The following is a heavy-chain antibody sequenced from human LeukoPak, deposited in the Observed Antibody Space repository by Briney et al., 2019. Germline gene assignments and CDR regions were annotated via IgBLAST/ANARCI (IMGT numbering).Heavy chain of an antibody. Sequence: GGSLRLSCAACGFTFSSYSMNWVRQAPGKGLEWVSSISSSSSYIYYADSVKGRFTISRDNAKNSLYLQMNSLRAEDTAVYYCARDGITTITYWGQGTLVTVSS. CDR3: ARDGITTITY. V-gene: IGHV3-21*01. J-gene: IGHJ4*02. CDR2: ISSSSSYI. CDR1: GFTFSSYS. D-gene: IGHD3-22*01.